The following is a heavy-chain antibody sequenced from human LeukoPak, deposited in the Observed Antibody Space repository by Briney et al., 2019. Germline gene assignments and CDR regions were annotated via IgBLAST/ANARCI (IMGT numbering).Heavy chain of an antibody. CDR2: MNPNSGNT. Sequence: ASVKVSCKASGYTFTSYDINWVRQATGQGLEWMGWMNPNSGNTGYAQKFQGRVTITRNTSISTAYMELSSLRSEDTAVYYCARSGTYCGGDCYSSLRSWGQGTLVTVSS. CDR1: GYTFTSYD. V-gene: IGHV1-8*03. D-gene: IGHD2-21*02. CDR3: ARSGTYCGGDCYSSLRS. J-gene: IGHJ4*02.